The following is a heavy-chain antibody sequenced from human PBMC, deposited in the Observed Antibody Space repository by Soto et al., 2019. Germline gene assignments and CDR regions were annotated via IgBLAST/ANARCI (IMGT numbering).Heavy chain of an antibody. D-gene: IGHD6-25*01. J-gene: IGHJ4*02. Sequence: EVQLLESGGGLVQPGRSLRLSCAASGFTFSSYAMSWVRQAPGKGLEWVSAISGSGGTTYYAASVKGRFTISRDNSKNTLFLQMNSLIAEDTAVYYCAKFFVETGGSSGWPWTFHYWGQGTLVTVSS. CDR2: ISGSGGTT. CDR3: AKFFVETGGSSGWPWTFHY. CDR1: GFTFSSYA. V-gene: IGHV3-23*01.